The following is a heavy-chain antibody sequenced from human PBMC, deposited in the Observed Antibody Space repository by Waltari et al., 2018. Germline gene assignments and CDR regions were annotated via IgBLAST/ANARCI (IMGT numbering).Heavy chain of an antibody. D-gene: IGHD3-3*01. CDR1: GGTFSSYA. CDR3: AHRGFLEWSYYFDY. V-gene: IGHV1-69*04. J-gene: IGHJ4*02. Sequence: QVQLVQSGAEVKKPGSSVKVSCKASGGTFSSYAISWVRQAPGQGLEWMGGIDPILGIANYARKFQGRVTITADESTGTAYMELSSLRSEDTAVYYCAHRGFLEWSYYFDYWGQGTLVTVSS. CDR2: IDPILGIA.